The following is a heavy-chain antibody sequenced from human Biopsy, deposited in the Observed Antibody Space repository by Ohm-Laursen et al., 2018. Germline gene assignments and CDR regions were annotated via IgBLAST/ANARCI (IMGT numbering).Heavy chain of an antibody. Sequence: SLRLSCAASGITFNSDWMSWVRQAPGKGLEWVAIIREHGNEEFYVDSVKGRFTISRDNAKNSLYLQMNSLRAEDTALYYCARIFLVGVTPGYGMDVWGQGTTVTVSS. CDR2: IREHGNEE. V-gene: IGHV3-7*01. CDR3: ARIFLVGVTPGYGMDV. CDR1: GITFNSDW. J-gene: IGHJ6*02. D-gene: IGHD1-26*01.